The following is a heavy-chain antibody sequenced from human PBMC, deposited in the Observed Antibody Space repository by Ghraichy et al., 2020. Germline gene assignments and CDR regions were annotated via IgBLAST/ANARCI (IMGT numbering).Heavy chain of an antibody. D-gene: IGHD2-2*02. CDR3: ARDYCSSASCYRRGTAFDI. CDR2: IGTGGDT. V-gene: IGHV3-13*01. CDR1: GFTFSSYD. Sequence: GGSLTLSCVASGFTFSSYDMHWVRQVTGKGLEWVSGIGTGGDTFYVDSVKGRFSISRENAKNSVYLQMNSLRAEDTAVYYCARDYCSSASCYRRGTAFDIWGQGTMVTVSS. J-gene: IGHJ3*02.